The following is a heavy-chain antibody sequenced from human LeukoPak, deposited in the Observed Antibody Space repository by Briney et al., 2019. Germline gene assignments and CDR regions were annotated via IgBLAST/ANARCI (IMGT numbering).Heavy chain of an antibody. Sequence: GESLKISWKASAYSFSAYWIGWVRQMPGKGLEWMGIIYPDDSNTRYGPSFEGQVTISADRSINTANLQWSSLKASDTAIYYCARVFGAYFDYWGQGTLVTVSS. V-gene: IGHV5-51*01. J-gene: IGHJ4*02. CDR2: IYPDDSNT. CDR3: ARVFGAYFDY. D-gene: IGHD3-16*01. CDR1: AYSFSAYW.